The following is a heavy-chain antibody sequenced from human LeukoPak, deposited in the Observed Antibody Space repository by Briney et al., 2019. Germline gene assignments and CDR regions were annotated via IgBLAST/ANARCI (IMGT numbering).Heavy chain of an antibody. CDR2: IYHSGST. J-gene: IGHJ4*02. V-gene: IGHV4-38-2*02. D-gene: IGHD6-19*01. CDR3: ARGGKWLYYFDY. Sequence: SETLSLTCTVSGYSISSGYYWGWIRQPPGKGLEWIGSIYHSGSTYYNPSFKSRVTISVDTSKNQFSLRLSSVTAADTAVYYCARGGKWLYYFDYWGQGTLVTVSS. CDR1: GYSISSGYY.